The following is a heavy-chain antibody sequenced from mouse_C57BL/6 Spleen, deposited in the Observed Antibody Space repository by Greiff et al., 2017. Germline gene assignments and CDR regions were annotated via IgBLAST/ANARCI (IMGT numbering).Heavy chain of an antibody. J-gene: IGHJ3*01. CDR1: GYSITSGYY. CDR3: ARDYYSNWFAY. D-gene: IGHD2-5*01. V-gene: IGHV3-6*01. CDR2: ISYDGSN. Sequence: EVHLVESGPGLVKPSQSLSLTCSVTGYSITSGYYWNWIRQFPGNKLEWMGYISYDGSNNYNPSLKNRISITRDTSKNQFFLKLNSVTTEDTATYYCARDYYSNWFAYWGQGTLVTVSA.